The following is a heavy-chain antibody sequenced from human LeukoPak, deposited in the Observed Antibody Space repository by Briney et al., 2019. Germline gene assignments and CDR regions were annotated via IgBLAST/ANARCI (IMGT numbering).Heavy chain of an antibody. CDR1: VYTFTGYY. CDR3: ATGRAVVAGRGNWFDP. D-gene: IGHD6-19*01. CDR2: INTNSGDT. Sequence: GASVNVSCKASVYTFTGYYIHWVRQAPGQGLDWMGWINTNSGDTSYVQNFQGRVTMTRDTSISTAYMELSRLRSDDTAVYYCATGRAVVAGRGNWFDPWGQGTLVTVSS. J-gene: IGHJ5*02. V-gene: IGHV1-2*02.